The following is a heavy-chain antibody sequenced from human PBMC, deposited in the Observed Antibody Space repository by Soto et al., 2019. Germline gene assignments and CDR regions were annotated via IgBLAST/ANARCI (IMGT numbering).Heavy chain of an antibody. D-gene: IGHD1-7*01. CDR2: ISSSGSTI. Sequence: GGSLRLSGAASGFTFSSYEMNWVRQAPGRGLEWVSYISSSGSTIYYADSVKGRFTISRDNAKNSLYLQMNSLRAEDTAVYYCARDGAGTTPYYYCGMDVWGQGTTVTVSS. J-gene: IGHJ6*02. V-gene: IGHV3-48*03. CDR1: GFTFSSYE. CDR3: ARDGAGTTPYYYCGMDV.